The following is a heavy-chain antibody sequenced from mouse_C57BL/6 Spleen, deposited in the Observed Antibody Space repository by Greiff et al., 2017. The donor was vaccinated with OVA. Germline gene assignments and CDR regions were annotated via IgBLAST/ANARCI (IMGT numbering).Heavy chain of an antibody. J-gene: IGHJ1*03. CDR1: GYTFTSYW. CDR3: ARSKGYEDWYFDV. CDR2: INPSNGGT. D-gene: IGHD2-2*01. V-gene: IGHV1-53*01. Sequence: VQLQQPGTELVKPGASVKLSCKASGYTFTSYWMHWVKQRPGQGLEWIGNINPSNGGTNYNEKFKSKATLTVNKSSSTAYMQLSSLTSEDSAVYYCARSKGYEDWYFDVWGTGTTVTVSS.